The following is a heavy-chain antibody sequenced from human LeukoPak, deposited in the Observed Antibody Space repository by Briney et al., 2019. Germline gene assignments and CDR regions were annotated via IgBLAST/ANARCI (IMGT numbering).Heavy chain of an antibody. D-gene: IGHD2-15*01. CDR1: GFTFSSYW. CDR3: ARGCSGGSCPEPKFDP. V-gene: IGHV3-7*01. CDR2: IKQDGSQK. Sequence: GGSLRLSCAASGFTFSSYWMSWVRQAPGKGLEWVANIKQDGSQKYYVDSVKGRFTISRDNAKNSLYLQMNSLRAEDTAVYYCARGCSGGSCPEPKFDPRGQGTLVTVSS. J-gene: IGHJ5*02.